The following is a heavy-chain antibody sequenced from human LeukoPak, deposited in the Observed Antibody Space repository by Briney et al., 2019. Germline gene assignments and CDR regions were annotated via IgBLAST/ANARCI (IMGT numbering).Heavy chain of an antibody. D-gene: IGHD3-10*02. Sequence: PGGSLRLSCAASGFIVSNTYMTWVRQAPGQGLEWVSVIYIDGNAYYAGSVKGRFTMSRDHSKNTVYLQMNGLRAEDTAVYYCARDTMLTKGGLDYRGLGTLVTVSS. J-gene: IGHJ4*02. V-gene: IGHV3-53*01. CDR2: IYIDGNA. CDR1: GFIVSNTY. CDR3: ARDTMLTKGGLDY.